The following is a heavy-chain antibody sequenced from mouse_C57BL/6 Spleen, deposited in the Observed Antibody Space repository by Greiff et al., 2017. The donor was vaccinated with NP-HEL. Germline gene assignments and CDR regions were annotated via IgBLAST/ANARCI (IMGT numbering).Heavy chain of an antibody. J-gene: IGHJ4*01. CDR3: ARGCLGNYAMDY. CDR2: IDPSDSYT. D-gene: IGHD3-3*01. Sequence: QVQLQQPGAELVMPGASVKLSCKASGYTFTSYWMHWVKQRPGQGLEWIGEIDPSDSYTNYNQKFKGKSTLTVDKSSRTAYMQLSSLTSEDSAVYYCARGCLGNYAMDYWGQGTSVTVSS. V-gene: IGHV1-69*01. CDR1: GYTFTSYW.